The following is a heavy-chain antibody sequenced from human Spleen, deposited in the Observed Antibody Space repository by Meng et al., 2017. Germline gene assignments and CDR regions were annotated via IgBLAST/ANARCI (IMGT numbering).Heavy chain of an antibody. CDR3: ARATLYCSSSSCYGGFDY. V-gene: IGHV4-4*02. CDR2: ISHSGTT. Sequence: QVQLQESGPGLVKPSGTLSLTCAVSGGSISSSNWWSWVHQPPGKGLEWIGEISHSGTTNYNPSLKSRVTISVDKSKNQFSLKLSSVTAADTAVYYCARATLYCSSSSCYGGFDYWGQGTLVTVSS. CDR1: GGSISSSNW. J-gene: IGHJ4*02. D-gene: IGHD2-2*01.